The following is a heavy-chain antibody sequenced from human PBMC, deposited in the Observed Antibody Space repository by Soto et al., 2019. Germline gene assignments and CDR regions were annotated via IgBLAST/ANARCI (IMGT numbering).Heavy chain of an antibody. CDR1: GGSISSYY. CDR2: IYYSGGT. J-gene: IGHJ5*02. CDR3: ARREMITFGGVIVNWFDP. V-gene: IGHV4-59*08. Sequence: SETLSLTCTVSGGSISSYYWSWIRQPPGKGLEWVGYIYYSGGTNYNPSLKSRVTISVDTSKNQFSLKLSSVTAADTAVYYCARREMITFGGVIVNWFDPWGQGTLVTVSS. D-gene: IGHD3-16*02.